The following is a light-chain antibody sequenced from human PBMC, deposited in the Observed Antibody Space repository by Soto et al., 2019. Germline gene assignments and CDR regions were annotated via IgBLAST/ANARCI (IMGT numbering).Light chain of an antibody. CDR2: DVN. Sequence: QSVLTQPRSVSGSPGQSVTISCTGTSSDVGGYNYVSWYQQHPGKAPKLMISDVNKRPSGVPDRFSGSKSGNTASLTISGLQAEDEADYYCCSFAGTYTLVFGTGTKVTVL. J-gene: IGLJ1*01. CDR3: CSFAGTYTLV. CDR1: SSDVGGYNY. V-gene: IGLV2-11*01.